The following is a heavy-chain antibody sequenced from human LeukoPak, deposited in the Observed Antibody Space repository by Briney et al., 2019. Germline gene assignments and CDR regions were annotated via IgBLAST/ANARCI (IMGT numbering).Heavy chain of an antibody. J-gene: IGHJ5*02. D-gene: IGHD3-10*01. CDR1: GGSISSYY. Sequence: SETLSLTCTVSGGSISSYYWSWIRQPAGKGLEWIGRMYTSGNINCNPSLKSRVTMSVDTSKNHLSLKLSSVTTADTAVYYCARGPYGSGISNWFDPWGQGTLVIVSS. CDR2: MYTSGNI. V-gene: IGHV4-4*07. CDR3: ARGPYGSGISNWFDP.